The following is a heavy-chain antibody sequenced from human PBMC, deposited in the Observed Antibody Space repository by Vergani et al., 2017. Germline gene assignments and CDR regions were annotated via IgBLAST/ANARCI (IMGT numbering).Heavy chain of an antibody. Sequence: EVQLVESGGGLVKPGGSLRLSCAASGFTFSSYSMNWVRQAPGKGLEWVSSISSSSSYIYYADSVKGRFTISRDNAKNSLYLQMNSLRAEDTAVYYCAKDSDGYGMDVWGQGTTVTVSS. V-gene: IGHV3-21*01. J-gene: IGHJ6*02. CDR2: ISSSSSYI. CDR3: AKDSDGYGMDV. CDR1: GFTFSSYS.